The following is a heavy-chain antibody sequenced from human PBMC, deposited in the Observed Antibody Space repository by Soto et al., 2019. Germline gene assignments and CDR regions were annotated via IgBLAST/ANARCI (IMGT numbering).Heavy chain of an antibody. Sequence: ASVKVSCKASGYTFTSYYMHWLRQSPGQGLEWMGIINPSGGSTSYAQKFQGRVTMTRDTSTSTVYMELSSLRSEDTAVYYCARDVPGIAAAGTLGYWGQGTLVTVSS. J-gene: IGHJ4*02. V-gene: IGHV1-46*01. CDR3: ARDVPGIAAAGTLGY. D-gene: IGHD6-13*01. CDR2: INPSGGST. CDR1: GYTFTSYY.